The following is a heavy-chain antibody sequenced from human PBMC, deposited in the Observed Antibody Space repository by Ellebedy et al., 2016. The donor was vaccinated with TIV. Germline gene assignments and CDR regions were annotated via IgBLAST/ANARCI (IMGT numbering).Heavy chain of an antibody. J-gene: IGHJ4*02. V-gene: IGHV4-59*01. Sequence: SETLSLXCNVSGGSFRGYYWAWIRQSPGKGLAWIGYIDYSGSAIYSPSLQSRVTIPVDTSKNQFSLNLNSVTAADTAVYYCARKGSGSYAYFDYWGEGTLVTVSS. CDR3: ARKGSGSYAYFDY. CDR2: IDYSGSA. D-gene: IGHD1-26*01. CDR1: GGSFRGYY.